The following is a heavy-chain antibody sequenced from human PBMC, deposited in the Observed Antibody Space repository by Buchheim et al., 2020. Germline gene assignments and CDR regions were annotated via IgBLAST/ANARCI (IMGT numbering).Heavy chain of an antibody. CDR2: IIPIFGTA. V-gene: IGHV1-69*12. J-gene: IGHJ4*02. CDR3: ARRSGAGHYYDSSGYYYDY. CDR1: GGTFSSYA. D-gene: IGHD3-22*01. Sequence: QVQLVQSGAEVKKPGSSVKVSCKASGGTFSSYAISWVRQAPGQGLEWMGGIIPIFGTANYAQEFQGRVTITADESTSTAYMELSSLRSEDTAVYYCARRSGAGHYYDSSGYYYDYWGQGTL.